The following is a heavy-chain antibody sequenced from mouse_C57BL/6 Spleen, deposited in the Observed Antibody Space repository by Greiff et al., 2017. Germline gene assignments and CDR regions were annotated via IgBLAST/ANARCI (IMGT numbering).Heavy chain of an antibody. J-gene: IGHJ2*01. Sequence: EVQLQQSGAELVRPGASVKLSCTASGFNIKDDYMHWVKQRPEQGLEWIGLIDPENGDTEYASKFQGKATITADTSSTTAYLQLSSLTSEDTAVYYCTTGYYYGSSYGYWGQGTTLTVSS. CDR3: TTGYYYGSSYGY. CDR1: GFNIKDDY. D-gene: IGHD1-1*01. CDR2: IDPENGDT. V-gene: IGHV14-4*01.